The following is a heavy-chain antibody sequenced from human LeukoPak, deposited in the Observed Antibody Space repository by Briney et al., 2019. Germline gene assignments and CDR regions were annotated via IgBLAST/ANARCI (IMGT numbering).Heavy chain of an antibody. CDR2: INHSGST. J-gene: IGHJ4*02. CDR3: ASAGYSYGPDY. CDR1: GGSFSGYY. V-gene: IGHV4-34*01. D-gene: IGHD5-18*01. Sequence: PSETLSLTCAVYGGSFSGYYWNWIRQPPGKGLEWIGEINHSGSTNYNPSLKSRVTISVDTSKNQFSLKLSSVTAADTAVYYCASAGYSYGPDYWGQGTLVTVSS.